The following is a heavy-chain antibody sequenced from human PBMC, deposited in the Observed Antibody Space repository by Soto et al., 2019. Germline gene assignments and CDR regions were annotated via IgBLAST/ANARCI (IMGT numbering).Heavy chain of an antibody. CDR1: GGYISRGGYS. CDR2: IYYSGST. CDR3: ARVMTTVTTLDY. V-gene: IGHV4-30-2*01. D-gene: IGHD4-17*01. Sequence: QLQLQESGSGLVKPSQTLSLTFAVSGGYISRGGYSWSWIRQQQGKGLEWIGYIYYSGSTYYNPSLKSRVTISVDRSKNQFSLKLSSVTAADTAVYYCARVMTTVTTLDYGGQGNLVTVSS. J-gene: IGHJ4*02.